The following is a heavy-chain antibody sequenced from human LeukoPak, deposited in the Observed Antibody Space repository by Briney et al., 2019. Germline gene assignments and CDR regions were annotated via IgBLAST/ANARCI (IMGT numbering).Heavy chain of an antibody. Sequence: PGGSLRLSCGASGFTFSTYTMAWVRQAPGGGLEWVSGIGGDGGGGTCYADSVKGRFAISRDNSKSTLYLQMNSLRVEDTAVYYCVKDFGRNLGGPGYWGRGTLVTVSS. CDR2: IGGDGGGGT. CDR3: VKDFGRNLGGPGY. D-gene: IGHD3-10*01. V-gene: IGHV3-23*01. J-gene: IGHJ4*02. CDR1: GFTFSTYT.